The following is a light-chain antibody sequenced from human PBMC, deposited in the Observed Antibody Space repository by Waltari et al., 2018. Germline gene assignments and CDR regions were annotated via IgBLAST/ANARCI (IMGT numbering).Light chain of an antibody. V-gene: IGKV3-15*01. CDR1: QYVNIH. CDR2: AAS. Sequence: EVVMTQSPATLSASPGESATLSCRASQYVNIHLDWYQQKPGQAPRLLIYAASTRATGVPARFSGSGAGTDFTLPISRLQSEDAAVYYCQQYNDWPRTFGLGTKVEIK. CDR3: QQYNDWPRT. J-gene: IGKJ1*01.